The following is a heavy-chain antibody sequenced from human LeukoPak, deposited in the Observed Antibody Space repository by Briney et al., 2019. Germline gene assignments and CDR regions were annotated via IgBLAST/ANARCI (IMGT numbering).Heavy chain of an antibody. V-gene: IGHV4-38-2*02. CDR3: ARSGYPYNPNFDY. CDR2: IYHSGST. D-gene: IGHD3-3*01. CDR1: GYSISSGYY. J-gene: IGHJ4*02. Sequence: SETLSLTCTVSGYSISSGYYWGWIRQPPGKGLEWIGSIYHSGSTYYNPSLKSRVTISVDTSKNQFSLKLSSVTAADTAVYYCARSGYPYNPNFDYWGQGTLVTVSS.